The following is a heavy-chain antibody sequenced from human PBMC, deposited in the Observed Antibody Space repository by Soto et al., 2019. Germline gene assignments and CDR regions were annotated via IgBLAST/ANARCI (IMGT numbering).Heavy chain of an antibody. J-gene: IGHJ2*01. D-gene: IGHD3-9*01. CDR2: INDRGSI. V-gene: IGHV4-34*01. Sequence: QVQLQQWGAGPLRPLETLSLTCGVSGGSFSGYYWAWIRQSPGMGLEWIGEINDRGSINYNPSLKSRVSISVDTSKNHYSLNLRSVTAADTAVYYCARESHDILTGPPWVWYFYLWGRGTLVTVSS. CDR1: GGSFSGYY. CDR3: ARESHDILTGPPWVWYFYL.